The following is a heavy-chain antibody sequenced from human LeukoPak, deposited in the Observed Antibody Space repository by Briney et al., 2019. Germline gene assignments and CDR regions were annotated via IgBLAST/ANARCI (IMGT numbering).Heavy chain of an antibody. D-gene: IGHD2-2*01. J-gene: IGHJ4*02. CDR2: INPNSGGT. V-gene: IGHV1-2*06. CDR1: GYTFTGYY. Sequence: ASVKVSCKASGYTFTGYYMHWVRQAPGQGLEWMGRINPNSGGTNYAQKFRGRVTMTRDTSISTAYMELSRLRSDDTAVYYCARRSIQPVPAAVFDYWGQGTLVTVSS. CDR3: ARRSIQPVPAAVFDY.